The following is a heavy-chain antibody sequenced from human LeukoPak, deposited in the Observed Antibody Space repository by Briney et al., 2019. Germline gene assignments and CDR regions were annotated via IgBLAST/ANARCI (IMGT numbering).Heavy chain of an antibody. V-gene: IGHV4-61*01. Sequence: SETLSLTCTVSGGSVSSGSYYWSWIRQPPGKGLEWIGYIYYSGSTNYNPSLKSPVTISVDTSKNQFSLKLSYVTAADTAVYYCARGSYDILTGYYPTYYYYYGMDVWGKGTTVTVSS. J-gene: IGHJ6*04. CDR2: IYYSGST. CDR3: ARGSYDILTGYYPTYYYYYGMDV. D-gene: IGHD3-9*01. CDR1: GGSVSSGSYY.